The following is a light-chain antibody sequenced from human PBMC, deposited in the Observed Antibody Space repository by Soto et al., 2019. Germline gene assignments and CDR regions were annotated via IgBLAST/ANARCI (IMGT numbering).Light chain of an antibody. V-gene: IGKV3-15*01. CDR3: QQYNNWPPWT. J-gene: IGKJ1*01. CDR1: QSVSSN. Sequence: EIVMTQSPATLSVSPGERATLSCMASQSVSSNFAWYQQKPGQAPRLLIYGASTRATGIPARFSGSGSGTEFTLTISSLQSEDFAVYFCQQYNNWPPWTCGQGTKVEIK. CDR2: GAS.